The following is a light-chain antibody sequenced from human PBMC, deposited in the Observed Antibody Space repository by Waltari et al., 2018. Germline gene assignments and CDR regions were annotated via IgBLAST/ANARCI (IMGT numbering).Light chain of an antibody. CDR2: DDS. Sequence: SYVLTQPPSVSVAPRQTARITCGGTNIGSKSVPWYQQKPGQAPVLFVYDDSDRPSGIPERFSCSNSGNTATLTISRVEAGDEADYYCQVWDSSSDHHVFGTGTKVTVL. CDR1: NIGSKS. J-gene: IGLJ1*01. CDR3: QVWDSSSDHHV. V-gene: IGLV3-21*02.